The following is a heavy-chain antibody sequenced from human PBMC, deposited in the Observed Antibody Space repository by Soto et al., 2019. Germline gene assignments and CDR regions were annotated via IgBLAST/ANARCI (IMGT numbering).Heavy chain of an antibody. Sequence: QVQLQESGPGLVKPSQTLSLTCTVSGGSISSGGYYWSWIRQHPGKGLEWIGYIYYSGSTYYNPSLKSRVTISVDTSKNQFSLKLSSVTAADTAVYYCARETWIHLANTEPYSRIYNWFDPWGQGTLVTVSS. CDR2: IYYSGST. CDR1: GGSISSGGYY. V-gene: IGHV4-31*03. D-gene: IGHD5-12*01. J-gene: IGHJ5*02. CDR3: ARETWIHLANTEPYSRIYNWFDP.